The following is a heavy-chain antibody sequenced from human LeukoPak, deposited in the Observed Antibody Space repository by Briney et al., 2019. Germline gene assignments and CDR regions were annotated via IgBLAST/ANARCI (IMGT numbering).Heavy chain of an antibody. D-gene: IGHD6-13*01. CDR2: ISWNSGSI. CDR1: GFTFDDYA. V-gene: IGHV3-9*01. J-gene: IGHJ5*02. Sequence: GRSLRLSCAASGFTFDDYAMHWVRQAPGKGLEWVSGISWNSGSIGYADSVKGRFTISRDNTKNSLYLQMNSLRAEDTALYYCAKGPPSITAPGNDWFDPWGQGTLVTVSS. CDR3: AKGPPSITAPGNDWFDP.